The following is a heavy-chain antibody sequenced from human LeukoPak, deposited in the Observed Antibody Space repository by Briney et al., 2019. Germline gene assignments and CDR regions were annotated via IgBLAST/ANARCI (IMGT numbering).Heavy chain of an antibody. CDR1: GYTFISYG. CDR3: AREEYYDFWSGYSY. D-gene: IGHD3-3*01. Sequence: ASVKVSCKASGYTFISYGISWLRQAPGQGLEWMGWISAYNGNTSYAQKLQGRVTMTTDTSTSTAYMELRSLRSDDTAVYYCAREEYYDFWSGYSYWGQGTLVTVSS. CDR2: ISAYNGNT. J-gene: IGHJ4*02. V-gene: IGHV1-18*01.